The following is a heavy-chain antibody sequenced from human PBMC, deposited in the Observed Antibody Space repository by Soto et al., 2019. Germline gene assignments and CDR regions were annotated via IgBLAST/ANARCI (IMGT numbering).Heavy chain of an antibody. Sequence: GASVKVSCKASGYTFTGYYMHWVRQAPGQGLEWMGWINPNSGGTNYAQKFQGRVTMTRDTSISTAYMELSRLRSDDTAMYFCARHDICSTTICHNWFDPWGQGTLVTVSS. J-gene: IGHJ5*02. CDR3: ARHDICSTTICHNWFDP. D-gene: IGHD2-2*01. CDR1: GYTFTGYY. V-gene: IGHV1-2*02. CDR2: INPNSGGT.